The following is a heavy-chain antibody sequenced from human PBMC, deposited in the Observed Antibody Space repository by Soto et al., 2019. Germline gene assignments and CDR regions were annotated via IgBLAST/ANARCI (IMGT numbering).Heavy chain of an antibody. CDR2: ISSSSTI. Sequence: GGSLRLSCAASGFTFSSYSMNWVRQAPGKGLEWVSYISSSSTIYYADAVKGRFTISRDNAKNSLYLQMNSLRAEDTAVYYCARVDCSSTSCYPPGYTGFDPWGQGTLVTVSS. J-gene: IGHJ5*02. V-gene: IGHV3-48*01. CDR3: ARVDCSSTSCYPPGYTGFDP. CDR1: GFTFSSYS. D-gene: IGHD2-2*01.